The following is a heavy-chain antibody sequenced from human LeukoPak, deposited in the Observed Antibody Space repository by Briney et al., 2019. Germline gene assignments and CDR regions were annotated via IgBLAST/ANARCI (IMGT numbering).Heavy chain of an antibody. CDR1: GFTFSSYG. Sequence: GGSLRLSCAASGFTFSSYGMHWVRQAPGKGLEWVSAISGNGGRTYYADSVRGRFTTSRDNSKNTLNLQMHRLRVEDTAVYYCTRVMWDSSGYPIDYWGQGSLVTVSS. CDR2: ISGNGGRT. V-gene: IGHV3-23*01. D-gene: IGHD3-22*01. J-gene: IGHJ4*02. CDR3: TRVMWDSSGYPIDY.